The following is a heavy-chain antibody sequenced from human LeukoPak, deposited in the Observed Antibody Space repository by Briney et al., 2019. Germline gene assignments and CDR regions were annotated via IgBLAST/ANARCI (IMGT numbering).Heavy chain of an antibody. J-gene: IGHJ4*02. CDR3: ARIKVVVVAATYYFDY. Sequence: PGGSLRLSCAASGFTFSSYSMNWVRQAPGKGLEWVSSISSSSSYIYYADSVKGRFTISRDNAKNSLYLQMNSLRAEDTAVYYCARIKVVVVAATYYFDYWGQGTLVTVSP. D-gene: IGHD2-15*01. V-gene: IGHV3-21*01. CDR1: GFTFSSYS. CDR2: ISSSSSYI.